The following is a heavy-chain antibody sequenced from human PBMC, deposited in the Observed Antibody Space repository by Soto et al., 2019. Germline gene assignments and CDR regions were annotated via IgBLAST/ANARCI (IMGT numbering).Heavy chain of an antibody. V-gene: IGHV4-30-2*01. CDR3: ASSPNYDSSGPYHWYFDL. Sequence: QLQLQESGSGLVKPSQTLSLTCAVSGGSISSGGYSWSWIRQPPGKGLEWIGYIYHSGSTYYNPSLKSRVTISVDRSKNQFSLKLSSVTAADTAVYYCASSPNYDSSGPYHWYFDLWGRGTLVTVSS. CDR2: IYHSGST. J-gene: IGHJ2*01. CDR1: GGSISSGGYS. D-gene: IGHD3-22*01.